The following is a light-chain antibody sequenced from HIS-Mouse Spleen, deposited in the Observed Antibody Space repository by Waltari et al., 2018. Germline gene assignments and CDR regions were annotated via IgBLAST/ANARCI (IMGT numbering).Light chain of an antibody. V-gene: IGKV3-15*01. CDR1: QRVSSN. CDR2: GAS. J-gene: IGKJ4*01. CDR3: QQYNNWPPLT. Sequence: EIVMTQSPATLSVSPGERATLSCRASQRVSSNLAWYQQTPDQAPRLLIYGASTRATGIPARFSGSGSGTEFTLTISSLQSEDFAVYYCQQYNNWPPLTFGGGTKVEIK.